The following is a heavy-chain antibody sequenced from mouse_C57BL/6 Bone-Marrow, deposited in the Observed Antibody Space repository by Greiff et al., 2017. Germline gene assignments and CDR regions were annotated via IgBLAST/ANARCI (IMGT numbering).Heavy chain of an antibody. CDR1: GYAFSSYW. Sequence: QVHVKQSGAELVKPGASVKISCKASGYAFSSYWMNWVKQRPGKGLEWIGQIYPGDGDTNYNGKFKGKATLTADKSSSTAYMQLSSLTSEDSAVYFCARPFHYYGYFDYWGQGTTLTVSS. V-gene: IGHV1-80*01. CDR2: IYPGDGDT. CDR3: ARPFHYYGYFDY. J-gene: IGHJ2*01. D-gene: IGHD1-2*01.